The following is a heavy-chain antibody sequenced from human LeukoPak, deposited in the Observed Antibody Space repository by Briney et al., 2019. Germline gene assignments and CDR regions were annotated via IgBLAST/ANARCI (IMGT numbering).Heavy chain of an antibody. J-gene: IGHJ4*02. D-gene: IGHD3-10*01. CDR2: VFHSGIT. Sequence: SETLPLTCSVSGYSISNGYYWGWIRQPPGKGPEWIGSVFHSGITYYKPSLKSRVTILVDTSKNQFSLKLTSVTAADTAVYYCARRRRRLPGTPYGSGSYWEGGFDYWGQGTLVTVSS. CDR1: GYSISNGYY. V-gene: IGHV4-38-2*02. CDR3: ARRRRRLPGTPYGSGSYWEGGFDY.